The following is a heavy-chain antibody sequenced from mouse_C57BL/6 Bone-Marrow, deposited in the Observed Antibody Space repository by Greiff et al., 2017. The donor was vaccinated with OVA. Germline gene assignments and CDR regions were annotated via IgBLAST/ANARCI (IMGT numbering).Heavy chain of an antibody. CDR2: IRSKSNNYAT. CDR1: GFSFNTYA. D-gene: IGHD2-1*01. CDR3: VRLPLDYYGRGDY. V-gene: IGHV10-1*01. J-gene: IGHJ4*01. Sequence: EVKLQESGGGLVQPKGSLKLSCAASGFSFNTYAMNWVRQAPGKGLEWVARIRSKSNNYATYYADSVKDRFTISRDDSESMLYLQMNNLKTEDTAMYYCVRLPLDYYGRGDYWGQGTSVTVSS.